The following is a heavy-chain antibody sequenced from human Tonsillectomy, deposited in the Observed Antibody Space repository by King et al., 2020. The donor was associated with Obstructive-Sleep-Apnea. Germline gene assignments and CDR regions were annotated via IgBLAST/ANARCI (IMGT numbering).Heavy chain of an antibody. V-gene: IGHV3-30*04. D-gene: IGHD5-12*01. CDR1: GFTFSSYA. Sequence: VQLVESGGGVVQPGRSLRLYCAASGFTFSSYAMHWVRQAPGKGLEWVAVISYDGSNKYYADSVKGRFTISRDNSKNTLYLQMNSLRAEDTAVYYCARLVVATITGNFDYWGQGTLVTVSS. CDR2: ISYDGSNK. CDR3: ARLVVATITGNFDY. J-gene: IGHJ4*02.